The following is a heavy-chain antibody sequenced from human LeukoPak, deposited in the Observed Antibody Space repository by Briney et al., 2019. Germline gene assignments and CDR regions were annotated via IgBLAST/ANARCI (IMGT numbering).Heavy chain of an antibody. CDR2: IYYSGST. Sequence: SETLSLTCAVYGWTFSGYYWNWIRQPPGKGLEWIGYIYYSGSTTYNPSHKSRVTISVDTSTNQFSLKLSSVTAADTGVYYCARQRTDYYGLDVWGQGTTVTVSS. J-gene: IGHJ6*02. V-gene: IGHV4-59*08. CDR3: ARQRTDYYGLDV. CDR1: GWTFSGYY.